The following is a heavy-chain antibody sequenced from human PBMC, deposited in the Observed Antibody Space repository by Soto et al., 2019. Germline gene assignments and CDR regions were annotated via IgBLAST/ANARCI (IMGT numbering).Heavy chain of an antibody. D-gene: IGHD3-3*01. CDR2: ISGSGDIT. V-gene: IGHV3-23*01. J-gene: IGHJ4*02. CDR3: AKASGYSFGYYY. CDR1: AFPFSSYA. Sequence: GGSLRLSCAASAFPFSSYAMSWVRQAPGRGLEWVSTISGSGDITSYADSVKGRFTISRDNSKNTLYLSMNSLRAEDTAVYYCAKASGYSFGYYYWGQGTLVTVSS.